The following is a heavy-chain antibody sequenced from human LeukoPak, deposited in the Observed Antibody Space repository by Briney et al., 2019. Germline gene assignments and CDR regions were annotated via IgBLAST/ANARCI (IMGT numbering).Heavy chain of an antibody. CDR1: GFTFSSYA. V-gene: IGHV3-30-3*01. Sequence: GALRLSCAASGFTFSSYAMHWVRQAPGKGLEWVAVISYDGSNKYYADSVKGRFTISRDNSKNTLYLQMNSLRAEDTAVYYCARDRAYVWGSYRSGYFDYWGQGTLVTVSS. D-gene: IGHD3-16*02. J-gene: IGHJ4*02. CDR2: ISYDGSNK. CDR3: ARDRAYVWGSYRSGYFDY.